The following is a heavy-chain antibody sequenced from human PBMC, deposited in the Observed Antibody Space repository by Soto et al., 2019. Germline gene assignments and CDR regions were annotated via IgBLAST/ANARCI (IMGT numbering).Heavy chain of an antibody. CDR2: ISAYNGNT. CDR3: ARYTPRLLWFGESPFDP. D-gene: IGHD3-10*01. CDR1: GYTFTSYG. Sequence: GASVKVSCKASGYTFTSYGISWVRQAPGQGLEWMGWISAYNGNTNYAQKLQGRVTMTTDTSTSTAYMELRSLRSDDTAVYYCARYTPRLLWFGESPFDPWGQGTLVTVS. J-gene: IGHJ5*02. V-gene: IGHV1-18*01.